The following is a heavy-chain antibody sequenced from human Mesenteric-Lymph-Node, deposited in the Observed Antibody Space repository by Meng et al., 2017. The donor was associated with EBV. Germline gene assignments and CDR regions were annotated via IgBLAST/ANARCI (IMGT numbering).Heavy chain of an antibody. CDR2: IYDSGIT. CDR3: ARDRGWELLDY. Sequence: QVQLQESAPGLVKPSETLSLTCTVSGVSVSGDSFYWSWIRQPPGKGLEWIGFIYDSGITHYSPSLKSRVTISVDTSKNQFSLELRSMTPADTAVYYCARDRGWELLDYWGQGTLVTVSS. J-gene: IGHJ4*02. V-gene: IGHV4-61*01. D-gene: IGHD1-26*01. CDR1: GVSVSGDSFY.